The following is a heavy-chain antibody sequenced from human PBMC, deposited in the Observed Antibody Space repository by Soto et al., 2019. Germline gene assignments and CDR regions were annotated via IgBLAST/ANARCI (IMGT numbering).Heavy chain of an antibody. CDR1: GFTFGDYA. Sequence: PGGSLRLSCTASGFTFGDYAMSWFRQAPGKGLEWVGFIRSKAYGGTTEYAASVKGRFTISRDDSKSIAYLQMNSLRTEDTAVYYCTRARKGIVVVPAAIFYWGQGTLVTVSS. CDR3: TRARKGIVVVPAAIFY. J-gene: IGHJ4*02. D-gene: IGHD2-2*01. V-gene: IGHV3-49*03. CDR2: IRSKAYGGTT.